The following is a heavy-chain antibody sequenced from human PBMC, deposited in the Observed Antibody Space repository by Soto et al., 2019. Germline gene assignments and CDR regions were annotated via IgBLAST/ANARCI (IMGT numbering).Heavy chain of an antibody. J-gene: IGHJ6*02. CDR3: ARAGNCSGGSCYHYYYGMDV. CDR2: IIPIFGTA. CDR1: GGTFSSYA. V-gene: IGHV1-69*13. D-gene: IGHD2-15*01. Sequence: SVKVSCKASGGTFSSYAISWVRQAPGQGLEWMGGIIPIFGTANYAQKFQGRVTITADESTSTAYMELSSLRSEDTAVYYCARAGNCSGGSCYHYYYGMDVWGQGTTVTVSS.